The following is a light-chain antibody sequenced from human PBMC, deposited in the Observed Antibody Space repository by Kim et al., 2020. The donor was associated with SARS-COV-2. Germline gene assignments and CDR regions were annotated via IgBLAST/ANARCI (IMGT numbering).Light chain of an antibody. CDR1: KLGDKY. CDR3: QAWDSSTAWV. CDR2: QNT. J-gene: IGLJ3*02. Sequence: VSPGQIASITCSGDKLGDKYACWYQQKPRQSPVVVIYQNTKRPSGIPERFSGSNSGNTATLTISGTQAMDEADYYCQAWDSSTAWVFGGGTQLTVL. V-gene: IGLV3-1*01.